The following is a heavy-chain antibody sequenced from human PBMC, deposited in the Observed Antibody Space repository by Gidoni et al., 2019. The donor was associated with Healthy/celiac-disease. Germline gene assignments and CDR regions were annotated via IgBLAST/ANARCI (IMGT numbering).Heavy chain of an antibody. CDR1: GGSFSGYS. CDR2: INHSGST. CDR3: ARGRATFQGFLEWFTGGFDP. D-gene: IGHD3-3*01. J-gene: IGHJ5*02. Sequence: QVQLQQWGAGLLKPSATLSLTCAVYGGSFSGYSWRWIRQPPGKVLEWMGEINHSGSTNYNPSLKSRVTISVDTSKNQFSLKLSSVTAADTAVYYCARGRATFQGFLEWFTGGFDPWGQGTLVTVSS. V-gene: IGHV4-34*01.